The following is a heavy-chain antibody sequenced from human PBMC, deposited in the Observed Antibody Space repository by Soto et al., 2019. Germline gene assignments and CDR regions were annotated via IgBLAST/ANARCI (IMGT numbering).Heavy chain of an antibody. CDR3: AKEESRGGDRTADY. Sequence: QVQLVESGGGVVQPGRSLRLSCAASGFTFSSSGMHWVRQAPGEGLEWVGVIYYDGSEQYYGDSVKGRFTISRDNSKNTLYLQMNSLRDEDTAGYYCAKEESRGGDRTADYWGQGTLVTVSS. CDR2: IYYDGSEQ. CDR1: GFTFSSSG. J-gene: IGHJ4*02. D-gene: IGHD3-16*01. V-gene: IGHV3-30*18.